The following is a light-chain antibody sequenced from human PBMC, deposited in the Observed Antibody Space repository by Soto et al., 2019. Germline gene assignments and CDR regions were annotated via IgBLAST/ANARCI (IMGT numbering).Light chain of an antibody. CDR2: GAS. J-gene: IGKJ1*01. CDR1: QSVSSN. Sequence: EIVMTQSPATLSVSPGERATLSCRASQSVSSNLAWYQQKPGLAPGLLVYGASTRATGIPARFSGSGSGTEFTLTISSLQSEDFAVYYCQQYNDWPPGAFGQGTKVEIK. V-gene: IGKV3-15*01. CDR3: QQYNDWPPGA.